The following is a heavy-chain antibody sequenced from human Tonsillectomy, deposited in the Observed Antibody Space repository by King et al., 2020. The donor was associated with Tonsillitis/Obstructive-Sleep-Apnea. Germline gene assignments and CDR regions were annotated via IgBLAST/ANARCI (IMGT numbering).Heavy chain of an antibody. J-gene: IGHJ4*02. CDR1: GGSFSGYY. Sequence: VQLQQWGAGLLKPSETLSLTCAVYGGSFSGYYWSWIRQPPGKGLEWIGEINHSGSTNYNPSLKSRVTISVDTSKNQFSLKLSSVTAADTAVYYCARGRMAAIRYTQFDYWGQGTLVTVSS. V-gene: IGHV4-34*01. CDR3: ARGRMAAIRYTQFDY. CDR2: INHSGST. D-gene: IGHD2-2*01.